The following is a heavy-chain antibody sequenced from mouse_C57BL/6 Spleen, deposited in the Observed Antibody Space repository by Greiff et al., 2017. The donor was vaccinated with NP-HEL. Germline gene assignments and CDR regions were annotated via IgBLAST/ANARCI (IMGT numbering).Heavy chain of an antibody. CDR2: IHPSDSDT. V-gene: IGHV1-74*01. CDR3: AMTGTGAYLYYAMDY. J-gene: IGHJ4*01. Sequence: VQLQQPGAELVKPGASVKVSCKASGYTFTSYWMHWVKQRPGQGLEWIGRIHPSDSDTNYNQKFKGKATLTVDKSSSTAYMPLSSLTSEDSAVYYCAMTGTGAYLYYAMDYWGQGTSVTVSS. D-gene: IGHD4-1*01. CDR1: GYTFTSYW.